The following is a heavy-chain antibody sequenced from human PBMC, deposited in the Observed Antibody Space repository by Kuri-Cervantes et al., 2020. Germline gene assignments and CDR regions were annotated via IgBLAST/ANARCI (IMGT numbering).Heavy chain of an antibody. D-gene: IGHD6-13*01. J-gene: IGHJ6*03. CDR3: ARVVGYSSSWTFDYYYYMDV. Sequence: SETLSLTCTVSGGSISSYYWSWIRQPPGKGPEWIGYIYYSGSTNYNPSLKSRVTISVDTSKNQFSLKLSSVTAADTAVYYCARVVGYSSSWTFDYYYYMDVWGKGTTVTVSS. CDR1: GGSISSYY. V-gene: IGHV4-59*13. CDR2: IYYSGST.